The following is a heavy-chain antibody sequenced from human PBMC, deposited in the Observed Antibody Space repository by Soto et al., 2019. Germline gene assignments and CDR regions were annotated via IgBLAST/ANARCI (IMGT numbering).Heavy chain of an antibody. D-gene: IGHD3-22*01. CDR1: GFTFSSYS. CDR2: ISSSSSYI. Sequence: GGSLRLSCAASGFTFSSYSMNWVRQAPGKGLEWVSSISSSSSYIYYADSVKGRFTISGDNAKNSLYLQMNSLRAEDTAVYYCASYAFDYYDSSGSTRDYWGQGTLVTVSS. CDR3: ASYAFDYYDSSGSTRDY. V-gene: IGHV3-21*01. J-gene: IGHJ4*02.